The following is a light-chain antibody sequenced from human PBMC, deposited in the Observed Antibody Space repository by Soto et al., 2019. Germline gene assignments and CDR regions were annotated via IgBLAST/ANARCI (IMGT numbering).Light chain of an antibody. Sequence: EVMLTQSPGTLSLSPGERATLSCRASQSVSSNYLAWYQQKSGQAPRLLIYGASNRATGIPDRFSGSGSGTDFTLTIRRLEPEYFAVYYCQKYDTSPPSFGQGKKVEFK. CDR1: QSVSSNY. CDR3: QKYDTSPPS. V-gene: IGKV3-20*01. CDR2: GAS. J-gene: IGKJ1*01.